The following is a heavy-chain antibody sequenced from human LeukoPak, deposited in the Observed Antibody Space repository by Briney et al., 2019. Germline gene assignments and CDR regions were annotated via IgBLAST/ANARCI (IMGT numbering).Heavy chain of an antibody. J-gene: IGHJ4*02. CDR1: GGSFSGYY. V-gene: IGHV4-34*01. CDR3: ARHSAAAGTH. Sequence: SETLSLTCAVYGGSFSGYYWSWIRQPPGKGLEWIGEINHSGSTNYNPSLKSRVTISVDTSKNQFSLKLSSVTAADTAVYYCARHSAAAGTHWGQGTLVTVSS. D-gene: IGHD6-13*01. CDR2: INHSGST.